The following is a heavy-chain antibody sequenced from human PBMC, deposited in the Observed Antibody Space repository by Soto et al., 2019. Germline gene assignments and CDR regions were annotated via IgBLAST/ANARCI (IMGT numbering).Heavy chain of an antibody. J-gene: IGHJ6*02. D-gene: IGHD4-17*01. CDR1: VGTFSSYT. Sequence: SVKVPCAASVGTFSSYTSSWVRQAPGQGLEWMGGIIPIFGTANYAQKFQGRVTITADESTSTAYMELSSLRSEDTAVYYCARVLGGDYYYGMDVWGQGTTVTVSS. CDR3: ARVLGGDYYYGMDV. CDR2: IIPIFGTA. V-gene: IGHV1-69*13.